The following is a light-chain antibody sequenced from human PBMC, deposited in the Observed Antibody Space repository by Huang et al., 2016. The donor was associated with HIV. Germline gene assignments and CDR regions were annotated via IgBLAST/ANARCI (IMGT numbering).Light chain of an antibody. V-gene: IGKV1-NL1*01. CDR2: ATS. J-gene: IGKJ1*01. CDR1: QGIGNS. Sequence: DIQMTQSPSSLSESVGDRVTITCRAGQGIGNSLAWYQQEPEKAPRLLLYATSRLESGVPSRFSGSGSGTHYTLTISTLQPEDIASYYCQQYHGIPWTFGQGTKVEIK. CDR3: QQYHGIPWT.